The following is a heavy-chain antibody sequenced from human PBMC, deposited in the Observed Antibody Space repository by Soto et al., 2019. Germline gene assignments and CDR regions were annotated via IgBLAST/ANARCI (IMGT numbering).Heavy chain of an antibody. CDR3: ARDGDIVVVVAAFDY. CDR2: ISAYNGNT. D-gene: IGHD2-15*01. V-gene: IGHV1-18*01. Sequence: ASVKVSCKASGGTFSSYAISWVRQAPGQGLEWMGWISAYNGNTNYAQKLQGRVTMTTDTSTSTAYMEPRSLRSDDTAVYYCARDGDIVVVVAAFDYWGQGTLVTVSS. CDR1: GGTFSSYA. J-gene: IGHJ4*02.